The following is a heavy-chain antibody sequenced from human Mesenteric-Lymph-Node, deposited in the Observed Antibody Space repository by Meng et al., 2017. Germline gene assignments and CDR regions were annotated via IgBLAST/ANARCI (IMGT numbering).Heavy chain of an antibody. CDR2: IKSKTDGGTT. D-gene: IGHD3-10*01. CDR3: TTVRALYYYGSGSYYNTYYFDY. Sequence: GGSLRLSCAASGFTFSNAWMSWVRQAPGKGLEWVGRIKSKTDGGTTDYAAPVKGRFTISRDDSKNTLYLQMNSLKTEDTAVYYCTTVRALYYYGSGSYYNTYYFDYWGQGTLVTVSS. J-gene: IGHJ4*02. CDR1: GFTFSNAW. V-gene: IGHV3-15*01.